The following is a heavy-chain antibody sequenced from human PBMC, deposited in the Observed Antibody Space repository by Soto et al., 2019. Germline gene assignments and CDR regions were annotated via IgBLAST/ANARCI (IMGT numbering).Heavy chain of an antibody. J-gene: IGHJ5*02. CDR2: ISVYNDIT. CDR1: NYPFSSYG. CDR3: ARGGDLIYPDFGDSVRDNWFDP. Sequence: GASVKVSCKTSNYPFSSYGISWVRQAPGQGLEWMGWISVYNDITEYAQKLRGRVTMARDTSITTAYMELSSLTSDDTAVYYCARGGDLIYPDFGDSVRDNWFDPWGQGTLVTVSS. V-gene: IGHV1-18*01. D-gene: IGHD4-17*01.